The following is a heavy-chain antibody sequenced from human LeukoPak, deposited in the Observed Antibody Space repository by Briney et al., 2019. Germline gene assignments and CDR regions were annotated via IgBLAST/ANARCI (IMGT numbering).Heavy chain of an antibody. CDR3: TTALEYYDFWSGYYGGYYFDY. CDR1: GFTFSNAW. Sequence: NAGGSLRPSCAASGFTFSNAWMSWVRQAPGKGLEWVGRIKSKTDGGTTDYAAPVKGRFTISRDDSKNTLYLQMNSLKTEDTAVYYCTTALEYYDFWSGYYGGYYFDYWGQGTLVTVSS. J-gene: IGHJ4*02. V-gene: IGHV3-15*01. CDR2: IKSKTDGGTT. D-gene: IGHD3-3*01.